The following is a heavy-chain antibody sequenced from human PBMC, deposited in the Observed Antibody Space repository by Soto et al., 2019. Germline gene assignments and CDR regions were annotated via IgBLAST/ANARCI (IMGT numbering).Heavy chain of an antibody. Sequence: QVQLVQSGAEVKKPGSSVKVSCKASGGTFISYAISWVRQAPGQGLEWMRGIIPIFGTANYAQKFQGRVTITADESTSTAYMELSSLRSEDTAVYYCALHYGSGSNYYYYGMDVWGQGTTVTVSS. D-gene: IGHD3-10*01. CDR3: ALHYGSGSNYYYYGMDV. CDR2: IIPIFGTA. J-gene: IGHJ6*02. V-gene: IGHV1-69*12. CDR1: GGTFISYA.